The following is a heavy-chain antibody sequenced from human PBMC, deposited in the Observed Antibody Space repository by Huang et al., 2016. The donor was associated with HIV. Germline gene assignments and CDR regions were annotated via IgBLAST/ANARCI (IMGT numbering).Heavy chain of an antibody. CDR3: VRIGYGENSYGSGYFDP. Sequence: EVQLVESGGGLVKPGGSLRLSCAASGFTLTTFSMNWVRQAPGRRLLWVAYINVPGTHIYYADSVEGRFTISRDNTRNSLYLQLNSLRAEDTAVYYCVRIGYGENSYGSGYFDPWGQGTLVAVSS. CDR2: INVPGTHI. D-gene: IGHD4-17*01. V-gene: IGHV3-21*01. CDR1: GFTLTTFS. J-gene: IGHJ5*02.